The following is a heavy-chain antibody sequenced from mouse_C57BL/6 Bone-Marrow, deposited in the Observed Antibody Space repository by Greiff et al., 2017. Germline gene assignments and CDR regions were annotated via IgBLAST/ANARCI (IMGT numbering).Heavy chain of an antibody. Sequence: EVMLVESGGGLVKPGGSLKLSCAASGFTFSSYAMSWVRQTPEKRLEWVATISDGGSYTYYPDNVKGRFTISRDNAKNNLYLQMGHLKSEDTAMYYCARALDSSGYVAWFAYWGQGTLVTVSA. CDR1: GFTFSSYA. J-gene: IGHJ3*01. D-gene: IGHD3-2*02. CDR2: ISDGGSYT. V-gene: IGHV5-4*03. CDR3: ARALDSSGYVAWFAY.